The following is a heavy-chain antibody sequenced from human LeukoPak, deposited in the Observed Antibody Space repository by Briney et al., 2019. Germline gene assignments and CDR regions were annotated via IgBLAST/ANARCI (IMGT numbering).Heavy chain of an antibody. V-gene: IGHV3-53*01. D-gene: IGHD6-19*01. J-gene: IGHJ6*03. CDR3: ARAQWRTYSYYYMDV. Sequence: GALILSCAASGFTVSFNYMSWVRQAPGKGLEWISVIYSGGSTYYADSVKGRFTISRDDSKNTLYLQMNSLRAEDTAIYYCARAQWRTYSYYYMDVWGKGTTVTVSS. CDR1: GFTVSFNY. CDR2: IYSGGST.